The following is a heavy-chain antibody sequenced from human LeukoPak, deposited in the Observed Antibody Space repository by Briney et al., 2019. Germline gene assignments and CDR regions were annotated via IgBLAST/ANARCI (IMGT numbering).Heavy chain of an antibody. CDR3: AKAEGATLYYYGVDV. V-gene: IGHV3-23*01. CDR2: ISSGGGDT. Sequence: GSLRLSCVASEFTFSNYAMNWVRQAPGKGLEWVSTISSGGGDTYIADSVKGRFTISRDNSKYTLYLQMNRLRADDTAVYYCAKAEGATLYYYGVDVWGQGPTVTVSS. CDR1: EFTFSNYA. J-gene: IGHJ6*02.